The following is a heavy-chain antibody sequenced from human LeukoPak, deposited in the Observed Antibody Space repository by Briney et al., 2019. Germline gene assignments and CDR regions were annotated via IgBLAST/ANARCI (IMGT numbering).Heavy chain of an antibody. V-gene: IGHV4-30-4*02. J-gene: IGHJ4*02. CDR3: ARSYSSGWGNYFDY. D-gene: IGHD6-19*01. CDR2: IYYSGST. CDR1: GGSISSGDYY. Sequence: SETLSLTCTVSGGSISSGDYYWSWIRQPPGKGLEWIGYIYYSGSTYYNPSLKSRVTISVDTSKNQFSLKLSSVTAADTAVYYCARSYSSGWGNYFDYWGQGTLVTVSS.